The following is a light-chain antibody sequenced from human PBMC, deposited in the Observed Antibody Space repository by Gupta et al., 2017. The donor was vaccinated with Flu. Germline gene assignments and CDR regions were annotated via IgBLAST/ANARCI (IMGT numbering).Light chain of an antibody. Sequence: DIVLTQSPATLSLSPGERVTLSCRASQSVKSSLAWYQQKPGQAPRLLIYDASNRATGIPARFSGSGSETDFTLTINSLEPEDFAVYYCQQRADWPLTFGGGTKVEIK. V-gene: IGKV3-11*01. J-gene: IGKJ4*01. CDR2: DAS. CDR3: QQRADWPLT. CDR1: QSVKSS.